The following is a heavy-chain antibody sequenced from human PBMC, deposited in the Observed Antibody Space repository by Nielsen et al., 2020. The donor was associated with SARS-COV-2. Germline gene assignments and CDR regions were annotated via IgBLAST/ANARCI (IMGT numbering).Heavy chain of an antibody. J-gene: IGHJ3*02. D-gene: IGHD4-17*01. CDR2: IYYSGST. CDR3: AKGEDGDDAFDI. CDR1: GGSISSDGYY. V-gene: IGHV4-30-4*01. Sequence: SETLSLTCTVSGGSISSDGYYWSWIRQHPGKGPEWIGHIYYSGSTYYRSSLKSRVNISIDTFKNQFSLKLSSVTAADTAVYYCAKGEDGDDAFDIWGQGTMVTVSS.